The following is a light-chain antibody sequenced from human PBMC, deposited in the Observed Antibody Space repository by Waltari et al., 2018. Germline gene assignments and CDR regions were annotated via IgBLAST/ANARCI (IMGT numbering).Light chain of an antibody. CDR2: GAR. Sequence: DIQMTQSPSSLSASVGDRVTITCRASQSISSYLNWYQQKPGKAPELLIFGARSLQSGVPSRFSGSGSVTDFTLTISSLQSEDFATYYCQQSDTTPQTFGQGTKVEIK. J-gene: IGKJ1*01. CDR1: QSISSY. CDR3: QQSDTTPQT. V-gene: IGKV1-39*01.